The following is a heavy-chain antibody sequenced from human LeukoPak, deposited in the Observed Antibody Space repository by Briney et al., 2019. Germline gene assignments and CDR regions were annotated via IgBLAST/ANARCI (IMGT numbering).Heavy chain of an antibody. D-gene: IGHD3-3*01. J-gene: IGHJ4*02. CDR2: INHSGST. CDR1: GGSFSGYY. V-gene: IGHV4-34*01. Sequence: NPSETLSLTCAVYGGSFSGYYWSWIRQPPGKGLEWIGEINHSGSTNYNPSLKSRVTISVDTSKNQFSLKLSSVTAADTAVYYCARGVPKYYDFWSGYYRWFDYWGQGTLVTVSS. CDR3: ARGVPKYYDFWSGYYRWFDY.